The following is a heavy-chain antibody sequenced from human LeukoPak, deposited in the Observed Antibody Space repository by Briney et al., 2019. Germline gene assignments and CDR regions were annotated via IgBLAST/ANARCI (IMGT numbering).Heavy chain of an antibody. CDR3: AVVPTSDAFDI. V-gene: IGHV3-30*04. J-gene: IGHJ3*02. Sequence: PGGSLRLSCAASGFTFSSYAMHWVRQAPGKGLEWVAVISYDGSNKYYADSVKGRFTISRDNSKNTLYLQMNSLRSEDTAVYYCAVVPTSDAFDIWGQGTMVTVSS. CDR2: ISYDGSNK. D-gene: IGHD2-2*01. CDR1: GFTFSSYA.